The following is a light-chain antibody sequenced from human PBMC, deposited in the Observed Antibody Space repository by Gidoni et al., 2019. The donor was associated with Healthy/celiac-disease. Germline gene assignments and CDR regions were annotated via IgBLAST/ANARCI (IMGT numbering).Light chain of an antibody. CDR2: AAS. V-gene: IGKV1-39*01. CDR3: QQSDSTPSFT. CDR1: QSISSY. J-gene: IGKJ3*01. Sequence: IHLPQPPSSLSASVGDRVTITCRASQSISSYLNWYQQKPGKAPKFMIYAASSLQSGVPSRFSGSGSGTEFTLTISSLQPEDFATYYCQQSDSTPSFTFXPXTKVDIK.